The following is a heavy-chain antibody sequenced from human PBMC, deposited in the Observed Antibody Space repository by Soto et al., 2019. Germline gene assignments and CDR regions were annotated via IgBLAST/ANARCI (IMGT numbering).Heavy chain of an antibody. V-gene: IGHV3-23*01. Sequence: SLRLSCAASGFTFSSYAMSWVRQAPGKGLEWVSAISGSGGSTYYADSVKGRFTISRDNSKNTLYLQMNSLRAEDTAVYYCGPSPPPPSGYYHFDYWGQGTLVTVSS. CDR1: GFTFSSYA. D-gene: IGHD3-22*01. J-gene: IGHJ4*02. CDR2: ISGSGGST. CDR3: GPSPPPPSGYYHFDY.